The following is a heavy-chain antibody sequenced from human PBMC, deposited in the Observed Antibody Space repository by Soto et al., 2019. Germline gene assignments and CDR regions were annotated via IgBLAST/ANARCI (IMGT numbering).Heavy chain of an antibody. CDR2: IKSDASTI. V-gene: IGHV3-74*03. J-gene: IGHJ4*02. CDR3: VRGGSANYYGLFDS. Sequence: EVQLVESGGGLVQPGGSLRLSCAASGFTFSSYWMHWVRQVPGKGLVWVSRIKSDASTIMYADSVKGRFTISRDNAKNTLHLQVNSLRPEDTAVYYCVRGGSANYYGLFDSWGQGTLVTVSS. CDR1: GFTFSSYW. D-gene: IGHD1-26*01.